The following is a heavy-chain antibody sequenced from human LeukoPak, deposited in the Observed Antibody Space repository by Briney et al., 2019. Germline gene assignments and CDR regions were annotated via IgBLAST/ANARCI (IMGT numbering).Heavy chain of an antibody. J-gene: IGHJ5*02. CDR1: GYSISSGYY. D-gene: IGHD5-12*01. Sequence: PSETLSLTCAVSGYSISSGYYWGWIRQPPGKGLEWIGSIYHSGSTYYNPSLKSRVTISVDTSKNQFSLKLSSVTAADTAVYYCARLSGYDYADPWGQGTLVTVSS. CDR3: ARLSGYDYADP. CDR2: IYHSGST. V-gene: IGHV4-38-2*01.